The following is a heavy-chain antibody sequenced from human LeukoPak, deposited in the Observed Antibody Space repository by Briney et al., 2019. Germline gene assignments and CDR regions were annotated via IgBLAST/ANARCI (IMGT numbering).Heavy chain of an antibody. Sequence: PGGSLRLSCAASGFTFSSYSMNWVRQAPGKGLEWVSSISSSSSYIYYADSVEGRFTISRDNAKNSLYLQMNSLRTEDTAVYYCAKDRVRIAADVHYFDYWGQGTLVTVSS. CDR3: AKDRVRIAADVHYFDY. D-gene: IGHD6-13*01. CDR1: GFTFSSYS. V-gene: IGHV3-21*01. CDR2: ISSSSSYI. J-gene: IGHJ4*02.